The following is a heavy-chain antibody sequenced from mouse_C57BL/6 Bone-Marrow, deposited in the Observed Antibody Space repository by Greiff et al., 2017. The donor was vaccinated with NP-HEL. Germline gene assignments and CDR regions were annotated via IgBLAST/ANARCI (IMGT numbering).Heavy chain of an antibody. CDR3: ARDRYYGSSSRVWFAY. D-gene: IGHD1-1*01. CDR2: ISDGGSYT. Sequence: EVMLVESGGGLVKPGGSLKLSCAASGFTFSSYAMSWVRQTPEKRLEWVATISDGGSYTYYPDNVKGRFTISRDNAKNNLYLQMSHLKSEDTAMYYCARDRYYGSSSRVWFAYWGQGTLVTVSA. J-gene: IGHJ3*01. V-gene: IGHV5-4*01. CDR1: GFTFSSYA.